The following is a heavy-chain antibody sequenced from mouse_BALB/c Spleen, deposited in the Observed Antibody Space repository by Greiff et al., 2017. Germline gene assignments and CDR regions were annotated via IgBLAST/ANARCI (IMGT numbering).Heavy chain of an antibody. CDR3: ARRRRVDWYFDV. V-gene: IGHV3-2*02. J-gene: IGHJ1*01. CDR1: GYSITSDYA. CDR2: ISYSGST. Sequence: EVKLQESGPGLVKPSQSLSLTCTVTGYSITSDYAWNWIRQFPGNKLEWLGYISYSGSTSYNPSLKSRISITRDTSKNQFFLQLNSVTTEDTATYYCARRRRVDWYFDVWGAGTTVTVSS.